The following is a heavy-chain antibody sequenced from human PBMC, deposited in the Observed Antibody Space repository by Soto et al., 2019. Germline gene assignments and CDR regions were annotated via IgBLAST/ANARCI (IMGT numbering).Heavy chain of an antibody. D-gene: IGHD6-19*01. CDR3: GRGLAVAGTGYYNMDV. V-gene: IGHV6-1*01. CDR2: TYYRSKWYN. J-gene: IGHJ6*02. CDR1: GDSVSNNSAA. Sequence: PSPTEPLTGALSGDSVSNNSAAWNCIRQSPSRGLEWLGRTYYRSKWYNDYAVSVKSRITINPDTSKNQFSLQLNSVTPEDTAVYYCGRGLAVAGTGYYNMDVWGQGTTVTVSS.